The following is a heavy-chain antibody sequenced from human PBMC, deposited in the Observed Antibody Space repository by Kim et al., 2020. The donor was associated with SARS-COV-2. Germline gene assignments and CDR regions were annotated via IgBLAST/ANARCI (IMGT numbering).Heavy chain of an antibody. V-gene: IGHV3-21*01. CDR1: GFTFSSYS. Sequence: GGSLRLSCAASGFTFSSYSMNWVRQAPGKGLEWVSSISSSSSYINYADSVKGRFTISRDNAKNSLYLQMNSLRAEDTAVYYCARNQAAYWDRGSFYSYY. J-gene: IGHJ6*01. CDR2: ISSSSSYI. D-gene: IGHD2-21*01. CDR3: ARNQAAYWDRGSFYSYY.